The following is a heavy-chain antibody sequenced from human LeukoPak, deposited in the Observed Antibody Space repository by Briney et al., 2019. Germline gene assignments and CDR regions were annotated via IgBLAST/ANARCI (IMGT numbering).Heavy chain of an antibody. CDR3: ARDPNRNIAHDAFDI. J-gene: IGHJ3*02. CDR2: INPNSGDT. Sequence: ASVKVSCKASGYTFTGYYIHWVRQAPGQGLEWMGWINPNSGDTNYIQKFQGRVTMTRDTSISTAYMELSRLRSDDTAVYYCARDPNRNIAHDAFDIWGQGTMVTVSS. V-gene: IGHV1-2*02. D-gene: IGHD6-13*01. CDR1: GYTFTGYY.